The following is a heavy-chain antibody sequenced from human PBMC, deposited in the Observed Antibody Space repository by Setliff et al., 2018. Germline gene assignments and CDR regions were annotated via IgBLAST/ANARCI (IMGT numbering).Heavy chain of an antibody. V-gene: IGHV3-21*01. D-gene: IGHD3-10*01. CDR1: GFTFSSYS. Sequence: PGGSLRLSCAASGFTFSSYSMNWVRQAPGKGLEWVSSISSSSSYIYYADSVKGRFTISRDNAKNSLYLQMNSLRAEDTAVYYCTRDVLGSGSFYSSFWGQGTLVTVSS. J-gene: IGHJ4*02. CDR2: ISSSSSYI. CDR3: TRDVLGSGSFYSSF.